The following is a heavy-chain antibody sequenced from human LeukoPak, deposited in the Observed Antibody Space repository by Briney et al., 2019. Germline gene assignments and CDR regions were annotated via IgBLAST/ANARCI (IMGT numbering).Heavy chain of an antibody. CDR3: ARGVLGYSSGWPYYYYYGVDV. Sequence: SETLSLTCAVYGGSFSGYYWSWIRQPPGKGLEWIGEINHSGSTNYNPSLKSRVTISVDTSKDQFSLKLSSVTAADTAVYYCARGVLGYSSGWPYYYYYGVDVWGKGTTVTVSS. D-gene: IGHD6-19*01. V-gene: IGHV4-34*01. J-gene: IGHJ6*04. CDR1: GGSFSGYY. CDR2: INHSGST.